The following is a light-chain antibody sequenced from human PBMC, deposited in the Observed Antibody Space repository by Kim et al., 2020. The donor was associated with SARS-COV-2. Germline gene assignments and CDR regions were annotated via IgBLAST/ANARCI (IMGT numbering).Light chain of an antibody. CDR2: GKY. CDR3: NSRDSNDNVV. Sequence: VALGQTIRNTCQGDKLRSYYATWYQQKAGKAPVLVIYGKYSRPSGIPDRFSGYSSGNTASLTITGTQAGDEADYYCNSRDSNDNVVFGGGTQLTV. J-gene: IGLJ2*01. CDR1: KLRSYY. V-gene: IGLV3-19*01.